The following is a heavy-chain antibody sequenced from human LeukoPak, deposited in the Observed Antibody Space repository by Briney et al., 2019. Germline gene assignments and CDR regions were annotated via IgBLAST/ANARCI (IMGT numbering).Heavy chain of an antibody. CDR3: ARGRGGSYFDY. CDR1: GGSISDSH. CDR2: VYISGSV. Sequence: PSETLSLTCNVSGGSISDSHWSWIRQSAEKGLEWIGRVYISGSVNYNPSLKSRVTMSVDTLKNQFSLKLTSVTAADTAVYYCARGRGGSYFDYWGQGTLVTVSS. D-gene: IGHD1-26*01. V-gene: IGHV4-4*07. J-gene: IGHJ4*02.